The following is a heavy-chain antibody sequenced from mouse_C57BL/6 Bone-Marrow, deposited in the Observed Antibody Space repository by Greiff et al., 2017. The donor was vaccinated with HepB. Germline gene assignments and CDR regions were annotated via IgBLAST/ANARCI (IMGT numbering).Heavy chain of an antibody. CDR2: IHPNSGST. CDR3: ASIYYDYDVNAMDY. Sequence: QVQLQQPGAELVKPGASVKLSCKASGYTFTSYWMHWVKQRPGQGLEWIGMIHPNSGSTNYNEKFKSKATLTVDKSSSTAYMQLSSLTSEDSAVYYCASIYYDYDVNAMDYWGQGTSVTVSS. D-gene: IGHD2-4*01. CDR1: GYTFTSYW. J-gene: IGHJ4*01. V-gene: IGHV1-64*01.